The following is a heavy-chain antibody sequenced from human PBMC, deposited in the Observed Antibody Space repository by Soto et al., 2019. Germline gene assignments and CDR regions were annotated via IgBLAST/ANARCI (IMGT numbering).Heavy chain of an antibody. CDR3: GRVSGDGDDMDV. V-gene: IGHV5-51*01. Sequence: PGGSLKISFKASCYSFTEYWMGWVRQMPGNGLEWLGIIHPSDSDVRYNSSLKGQVTMSADKSISTAYLQWSSLKASDSAKYFCGRVSGDGDDMDVWGQGTTVTVSS. CDR2: IHPSDSDV. D-gene: IGHD3-10*02. J-gene: IGHJ6*02. CDR1: CYSFTEYW.